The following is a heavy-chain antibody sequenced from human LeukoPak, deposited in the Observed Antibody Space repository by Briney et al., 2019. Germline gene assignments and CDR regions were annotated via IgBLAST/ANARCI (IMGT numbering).Heavy chain of an antibody. D-gene: IGHD3-10*01. V-gene: IGHV4-4*02. CDR2: IYHSGST. CDR3: ARVGYYGSGSYYGPPLDY. J-gene: IGHJ4*02. CDR1: GGSISSSNW. Sequence: SGTLSLTCAVSGGSISSSNWWSWVRQPPGKGLEWIGEIYHSGSTNYNPSLKSRVTISVDKSKNQFSLKLSSVTAADTAVYYCARVGYYGSGSYYGPPLDYWGQGTLVTVSS.